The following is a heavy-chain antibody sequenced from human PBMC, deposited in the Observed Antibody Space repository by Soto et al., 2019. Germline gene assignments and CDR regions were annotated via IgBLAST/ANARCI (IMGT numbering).Heavy chain of an antibody. V-gene: IGHV1-69*01. CDR1: GGTFSSYA. CDR2: IIPIFGTA. D-gene: IGHD4-17*01. Sequence: QVQLVQSGAEVKKPGSSVKVSCKASGGTFSSYAISWVRQAHGQGLEWMGGIIPIFGTANYAQKFQGRVTITADESTSTAYMELSSLRSEDTAVYYCARDPYGDSSPYNWFDPWGQGTLVTVSS. J-gene: IGHJ5*02. CDR3: ARDPYGDSSPYNWFDP.